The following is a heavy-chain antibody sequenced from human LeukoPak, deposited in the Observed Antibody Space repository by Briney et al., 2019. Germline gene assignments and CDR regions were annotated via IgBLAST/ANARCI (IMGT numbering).Heavy chain of an antibody. Sequence: GESLKISCKGSGYSFTSYWIGWVRQMPGKGLEWMGIIYPGDSDTRYSPSFQGQVTISADKSITTAYLQWSSLKASDTAMYYCARLTVRGYYDSSGYPSDAFDIWGQGTMVTVSS. CDR2: IYPGDSDT. CDR3: ARLTVRGYYDSSGYPSDAFDI. D-gene: IGHD3-22*01. V-gene: IGHV5-51*01. J-gene: IGHJ3*02. CDR1: GYSFTSYW.